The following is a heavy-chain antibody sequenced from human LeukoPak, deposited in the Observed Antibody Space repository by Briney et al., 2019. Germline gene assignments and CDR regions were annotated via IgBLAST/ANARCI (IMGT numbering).Heavy chain of an antibody. Sequence: SETLSLTCAVYGGSFSGYYWSWIRQPPGKGLEWIGEINHSGSTNYNPSLKSRVTISVDTSKNQFSLKLSSVTAADTAVYYCARGRSNYDLYYYGMDVWGQGTTVTVSS. D-gene: IGHD4-11*01. V-gene: IGHV4-34*01. J-gene: IGHJ6*02. CDR3: ARGRSNYDLYYYGMDV. CDR1: GGSFSGYY. CDR2: INHSGST.